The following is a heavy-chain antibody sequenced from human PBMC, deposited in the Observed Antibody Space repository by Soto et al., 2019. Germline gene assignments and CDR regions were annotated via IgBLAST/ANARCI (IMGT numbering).Heavy chain of an antibody. V-gene: IGHV3-53*01. CDR3: ARDLGSAWYMGFDY. D-gene: IGHD6-19*01. CDR1: GFTVSTKY. J-gene: IGHJ4*02. Sequence: GGSLRLSCAASGFTVSTKYMSWVRQAPGKGLEWVSVIYSGGSTCYADSVKGRFTISRDNSRNMLYLQMNSLRAEDTAVYSCARDLGSAWYMGFDYWGQGALVTVSS. CDR2: IYSGGST.